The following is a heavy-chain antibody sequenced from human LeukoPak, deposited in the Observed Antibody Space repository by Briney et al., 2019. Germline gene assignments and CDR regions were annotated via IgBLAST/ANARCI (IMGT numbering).Heavy chain of an antibody. CDR1: GFTFSSYA. D-gene: IGHD4-17*01. CDR2: ISYDGSKK. CDR3: ARGYGDYRYLFDY. Sequence: GRSLRLSCAASGFTFSSYAMHWVRQAPGKGLEWVAVISYDGSKKYYADSVKGRFTISRDNSKNTLYLQRNSLRAEDTAVYYCARGYGDYRYLFDYWGQGTLVTVSS. J-gene: IGHJ4*02. V-gene: IGHV3-30-3*01.